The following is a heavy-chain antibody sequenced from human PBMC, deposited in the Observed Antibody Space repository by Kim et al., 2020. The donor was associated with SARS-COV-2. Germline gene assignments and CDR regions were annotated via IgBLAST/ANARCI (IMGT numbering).Heavy chain of an antibody. Sequence: GGSLRLSCAASGFTVSSNYMSWVRQAPGKGLEWVSVIYSGGSTYYADSVKGRFTISRDNSKNTLYLQMNSLRAEDTAVYYCARPDHDYYYGMDVWGQGTTVTVSS. CDR3: ARPDHDYYYGMDV. CDR1: GFTVSSNY. CDR2: IYSGGST. J-gene: IGHJ6*02. V-gene: IGHV3-53*01.